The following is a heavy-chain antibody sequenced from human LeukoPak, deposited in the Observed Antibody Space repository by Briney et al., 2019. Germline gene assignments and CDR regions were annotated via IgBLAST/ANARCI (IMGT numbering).Heavy chain of an antibody. CDR3: ARQSAYYYDSSGYGY. CDR2: TYYSGST. D-gene: IGHD3-22*01. J-gene: IGHJ4*02. Sequence: PSETLSLTCTVSGGSISSSSYYWGCIRQPPGKGLEWIGSTYYSGSTYYNPSLRSRVTISVDTSKNQFSLKLSSVTAADTAVYYCARQSAYYYDSSGYGYWGQGTLVTVSS. CDR1: GGSISSSSYY. V-gene: IGHV4-39*01.